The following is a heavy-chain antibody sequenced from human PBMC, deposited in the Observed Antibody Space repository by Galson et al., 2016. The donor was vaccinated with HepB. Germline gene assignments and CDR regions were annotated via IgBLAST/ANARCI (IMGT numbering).Heavy chain of an antibody. Sequence: VKVSCKASGGTFSSYAISWVRQAPGQGLEWMGGIIPVFVTANYAQKFQGRVTISADKSTSTAYMEVSSLRSEDTAVYYCARSRETGDLYYFDYWGQGALVTVSS. CDR2: IIPVFVTA. D-gene: IGHD7-27*01. CDR3: ARSRETGDLYYFDY. J-gene: IGHJ4*02. CDR1: GGTFSSYA. V-gene: IGHV1-69*06.